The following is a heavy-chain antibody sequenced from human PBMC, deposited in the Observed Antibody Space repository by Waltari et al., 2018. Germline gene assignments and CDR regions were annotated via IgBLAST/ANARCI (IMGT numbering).Heavy chain of an antibody. CDR3: ATVGVAVADPWDHWFDP. J-gene: IGHJ5*02. V-gene: IGHV1-24*01. Sequence: QVQLVQSGAEVKKPGASVKVSCKVSGYTLTELSMHWVRQAPGKGLEWIGGFDPEDGETIYAQKFQGRGTMTEDTSTDTAYRELSSLRSEDTAVYYCATVGVAVADPWDHWFDPWGQGTLVTVSS. D-gene: IGHD6-19*01. CDR2: FDPEDGET. CDR1: GYTLTELS.